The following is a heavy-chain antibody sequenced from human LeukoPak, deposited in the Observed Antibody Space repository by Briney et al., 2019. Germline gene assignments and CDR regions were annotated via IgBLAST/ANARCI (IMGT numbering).Heavy chain of an antibody. V-gene: IGHV3-9*01. CDR1: GFPFDDYG. CDR3: AKDRFFYDSGSKAN. CDR2: ISWNSGII. D-gene: IGHD3-22*01. Sequence: TGGSLRLSCVASGFPFDDYGMFWVRHSPGKGLEWVSSISWNSGIIDYADSVKGRFTISRDNAKNSLYLQMNSLRVEDTAFYYCAKDRFFYDSGSKANWGQGTLVTVSS. J-gene: IGHJ4*02.